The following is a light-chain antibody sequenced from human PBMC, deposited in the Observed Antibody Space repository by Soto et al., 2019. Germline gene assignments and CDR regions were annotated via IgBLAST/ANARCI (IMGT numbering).Light chain of an antibody. J-gene: IGLJ2*01. V-gene: IGLV1-44*01. Sequence: QPVLTQPPSASGTPGQRVTISCSGSSSNIGSNTVNWYQQLPGTAPKLLIYSNNQRPSGVPDRFSGSKSGTSASLAISGLXXEDEADYYCAAWDDSLNGVVFGGGTKLTVL. CDR1: SSNIGSNT. CDR3: AAWDDSLNGVV. CDR2: SNN.